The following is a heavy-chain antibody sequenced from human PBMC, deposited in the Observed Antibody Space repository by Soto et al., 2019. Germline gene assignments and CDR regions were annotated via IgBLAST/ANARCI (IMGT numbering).Heavy chain of an antibody. CDR3: ASVRGGYYYAMDV. CDR1: GGSINSSNW. D-gene: IGHD3-10*02. CDR2: IYHSGST. J-gene: IGHJ6*02. V-gene: IGHV4-4*02. Sequence: QVQLQESGPGLVKPSGTLSLTCAVSGGSINSSNWWSWVRQPPGKGLEWIGEIYHSGSTNYNPSLTSRVTISVDKSKNQFSLKLSSVTAADTAVYYCASVRGGYYYAMDVWGQGTTVTVSS.